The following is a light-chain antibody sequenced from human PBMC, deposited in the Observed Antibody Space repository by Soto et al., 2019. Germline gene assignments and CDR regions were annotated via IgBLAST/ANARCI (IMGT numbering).Light chain of an antibody. CDR1: QSVSSY. J-gene: IGKJ3*01. V-gene: IGKV3-11*01. Sequence: EIVLTQSPANLSLSPGERATLSCRASQSVSSYLAWYQQKPGQAPRLLIYDASNRATGIPARFSGSGSGTDFTLTISSLEPEDFAVYYCQQRSNWQFTFGPGTKVDIK. CDR2: DAS. CDR3: QQRSNWQFT.